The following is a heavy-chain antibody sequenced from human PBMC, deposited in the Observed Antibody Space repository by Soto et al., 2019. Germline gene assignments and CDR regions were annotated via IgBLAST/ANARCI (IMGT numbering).Heavy chain of an antibody. CDR3: ARVVGVPAIWGDYFDS. CDR2: IYHSGST. J-gene: IGHJ4*02. D-gene: IGHD2-15*01. Sequence: QLQLQESGSGLVKPSQTLSLTCAVSGGSITSGGYSWSWIRQPPGKGLEWIANIYHSGSTYYNPSLKSRVTISLNRSNNQFDLDLSSVTAADTAVYYCARVVGVPAIWGDYFDSWGQGTLVTVSS. V-gene: IGHV4-30-2*01. CDR1: GGSITSGGYS.